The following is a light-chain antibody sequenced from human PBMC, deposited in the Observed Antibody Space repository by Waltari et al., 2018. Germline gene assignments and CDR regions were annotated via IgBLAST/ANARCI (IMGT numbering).Light chain of an antibody. CDR3: SAWNSNPVAVV. Sequence: QAGLTQPPSVCTAVRQAVTLTRTGNSNNVGYQGAAWLQQHRGPPPKLLSYRNNNPPSGISERFSASRSVNTPSPSLTVLQPQNEADYYCSAWNSNPVAVVFCGRTQLT. V-gene: IGLV10-54*04. CDR2: RNN. CDR1: SNNVGYQG. J-gene: IGLJ3*02.